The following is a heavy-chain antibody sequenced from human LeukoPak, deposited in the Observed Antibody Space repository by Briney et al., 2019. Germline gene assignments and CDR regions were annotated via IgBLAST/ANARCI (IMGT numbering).Heavy chain of an antibody. D-gene: IGHD1-26*01. CDR2: ISSSSSYI. V-gene: IGHV3-21*01. J-gene: IGHJ3*02. CDR3: ARAHLSLDAFDI. CDR1: GFTFSSYS. Sequence: PGGSLRLSCAASGFTFSSYSMNWVRQAPGKGLEWVSSISSSSSYIYYADSVKGRFTISRDNAKNSLYPQMNSLRAEDTAVYYCARAHLSLDAFDIWGQGTMVTVSS.